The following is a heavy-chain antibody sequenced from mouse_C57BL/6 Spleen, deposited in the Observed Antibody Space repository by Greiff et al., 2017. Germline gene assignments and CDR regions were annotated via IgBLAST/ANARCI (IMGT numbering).Heavy chain of an antibody. Sequence: EVMLVESGAELVKPGASVKLSCTASGFNIKDYYMHWVKQRTEQGLEWLGRIDPEDGETKYAPKFQGQATITADTSSNTAYLQLSSLTSEDTAVYYCARGYGSTYWYFDVWGTGTTVTVSS. CDR2: IDPEDGET. CDR1: GFNIKDYY. J-gene: IGHJ1*03. V-gene: IGHV14-2*01. D-gene: IGHD1-1*01. CDR3: ARGYGSTYWYFDV.